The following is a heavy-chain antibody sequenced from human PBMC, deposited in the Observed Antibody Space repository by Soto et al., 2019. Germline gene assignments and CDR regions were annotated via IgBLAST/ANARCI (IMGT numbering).Heavy chain of an antibody. CDR3: ARGLFLDY. Sequence: GGSLRLSCATSGFTFSNYGMHWVRQAPGKGPVWVSRINEDESNTNYADSVKGRFTISRDNAKNTLYLQMNSLRAEDTAVYYCARGLFLDYWGQGTRVTVSS. V-gene: IGHV3-74*01. J-gene: IGHJ4*02. CDR1: GFTFSNYG. CDR2: INEDESNT.